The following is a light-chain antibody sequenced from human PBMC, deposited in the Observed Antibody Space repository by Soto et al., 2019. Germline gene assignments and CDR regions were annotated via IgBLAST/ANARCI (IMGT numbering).Light chain of an antibody. Sequence: QAVLTQPPSASETPGQRVTMSCSGSSSNIGRNTVNWYQQVPGTAPKLLIYNNSQRPSRVPDRFSGSKSGTSASLAISGLRSEDEADYYCAAWDGSLNGYVFGTGTMLTVL. CDR2: NNS. J-gene: IGLJ1*01. V-gene: IGLV1-44*01. CDR3: AAWDGSLNGYV. CDR1: SSNIGRNT.